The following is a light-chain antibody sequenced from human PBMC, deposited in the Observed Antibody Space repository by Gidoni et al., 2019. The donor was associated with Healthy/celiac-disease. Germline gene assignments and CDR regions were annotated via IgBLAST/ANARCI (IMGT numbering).Light chain of an antibody. CDR1: HSVSSN. CDR2: GAS. J-gene: IGKJ2*01. Sequence: EIVMTQSPATLSVSPGERATLSCRASHSVSSNLPWYQQKLGQAPRLVIYGASTRATGIPARFSGSGSGTEFTLTISSLQSEDFAVYFCQQYSNWPPYTFGQGTKLEIK. CDR3: QQYSNWPPYT. V-gene: IGKV3-15*01.